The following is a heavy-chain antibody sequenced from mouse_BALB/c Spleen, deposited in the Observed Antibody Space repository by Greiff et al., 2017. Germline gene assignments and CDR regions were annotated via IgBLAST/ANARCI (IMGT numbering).Heavy chain of an antibody. CDR1: GFTFSSFG. V-gene: IGHV5-17*02. CDR2: ISSGSSTI. D-gene: IGHD1-1*01. J-gene: IGHJ3*01. CDR3: ARSDDYYGFAY. Sequence: EVHLVESGGGLVQPGGSRKLSCAASGFTFSSFGMHWVRQAPEKGLEWVAYISSGSSTIYYADTVKGRFTISRDNPKNTLFLQMTSLRSEDTAMYYCARSDDYYGFAYWGQGTLVTVSA.